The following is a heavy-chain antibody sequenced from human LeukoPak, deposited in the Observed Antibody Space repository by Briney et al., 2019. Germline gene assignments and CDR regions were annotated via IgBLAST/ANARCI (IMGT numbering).Heavy chain of an antibody. CDR1: GFTFSSYA. J-gene: IGHJ4*02. Sequence: GGSLRLSCAASGFTFSSYAMSWVRQAPGEGLEWVSAISGSGGSTYYADSVKGRFTISRDNSKNTLYLQMSSLRAEDTAVYYCAKDLPYLGESYWGQGTLVTVSS. CDR2: ISGSGGST. V-gene: IGHV3-23*01. D-gene: IGHD1-26*01. CDR3: AKDLPYLGESY.